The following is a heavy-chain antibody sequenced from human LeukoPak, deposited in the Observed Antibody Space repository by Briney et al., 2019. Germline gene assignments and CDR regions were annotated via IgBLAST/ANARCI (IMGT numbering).Heavy chain of an antibody. V-gene: IGHV3-48*03. CDR1: GFTFSSYE. D-gene: IGHD3-10*01. J-gene: IGHJ4*02. CDR2: ISSSGTTI. CDR3: ARPDGDYYYGSGSYFRY. Sequence: GGSLRLSCAASGFTFSSYEMNWVRQAPGKGLEWASYISSSGTTIYYADSVKGRFTISRDNAKNSLYLQMNSLRAEDTAVYYSARPDGDYYYGSGSYFRYWGQGTLVTVSS.